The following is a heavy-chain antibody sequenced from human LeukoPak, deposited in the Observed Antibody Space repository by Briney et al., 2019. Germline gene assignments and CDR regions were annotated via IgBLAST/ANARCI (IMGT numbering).Heavy chain of an antibody. V-gene: IGHV3-23*01. Sequence: GGSLRLSCVASGFTFSSYAMSWVRQAPGKGLEWVSAISGIGDRTYYTDSVKGRFTFSRDNSKSTVYLQMNSLRAEDTAIYYCAKGDRGTYWGQGTLVTVSS. D-gene: IGHD3-16*01. J-gene: IGHJ4*02. CDR2: ISGIGDRT. CDR1: GFTFSSYA. CDR3: AKGDRGTY.